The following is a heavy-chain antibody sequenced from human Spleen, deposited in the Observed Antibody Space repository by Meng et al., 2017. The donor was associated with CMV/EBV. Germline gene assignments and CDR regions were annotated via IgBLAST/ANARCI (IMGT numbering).Heavy chain of an antibody. CDR1: GFTFSSYE. V-gene: IGHV3-23*01. D-gene: IGHD2-2*01. J-gene: IGHJ5*02. CDR2: ISGSGGNT. CDR3: AKVVPAAVRNWFDP. Sequence: GGSLRLSCAASGFTFSSYEMHWVRRAPGKGLEWVSAISGSGGNTYYADSVKGRFTISRDNSKNTLYLQMNSLRAEDTAVYYCAKVVPAAVRNWFDPWGQGTLVTVSS.